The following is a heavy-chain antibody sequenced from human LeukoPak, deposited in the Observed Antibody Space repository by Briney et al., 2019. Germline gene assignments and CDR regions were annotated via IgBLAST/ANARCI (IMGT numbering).Heavy chain of an antibody. Sequence: GGSLRLSCAASGFTFSSYSMNWVRQAPGKGLEWVSYISSSSSTIYYADSVEGRFTISRDNAKNSLYLQMNSLRAEDTAVYYCARAGAVAAIYWGQGTLVTVSS. D-gene: IGHD6-19*01. V-gene: IGHV3-48*01. J-gene: IGHJ4*02. CDR1: GFTFSSYS. CDR2: ISSSSSTI. CDR3: ARAGAVAAIY.